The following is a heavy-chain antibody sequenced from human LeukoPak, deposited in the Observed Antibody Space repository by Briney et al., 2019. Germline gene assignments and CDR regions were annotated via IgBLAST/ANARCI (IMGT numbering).Heavy chain of an antibody. J-gene: IGHJ6*03. V-gene: IGHV3-23*01. D-gene: IGHD5-18*01. Sequence: GRSLRLSCAASGFTFSSHAMSWVRQAPGEGLEWVSAVSGSGDNTYDADSVKGRFTISRDNSKNTLYLHMSSLRAEDTAVYYCACTAYYYYYLDVWGKGTTVTVSS. CDR3: ACTAYYYYYLDV. CDR2: VSGSGDNT. CDR1: GFTFSSHA.